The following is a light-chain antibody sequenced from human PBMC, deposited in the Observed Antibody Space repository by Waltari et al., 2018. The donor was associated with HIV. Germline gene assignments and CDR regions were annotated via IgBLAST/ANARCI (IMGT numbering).Light chain of an antibody. V-gene: IGLV7-46*01. CDR3: LLSYSGARGV. Sequence: QAVVTQEPSLPVSPGGTVTLTCCSRTGACTSGHLPYWFQQKPGQAPRTLICDTSNKHSWTPARFSGSLLGGKAALTLSGAQPEDEAEYYCLLSYSGARGVFGGGTKLTVL. J-gene: IGLJ2*01. CDR2: DTS. CDR1: TGACTSGHL.